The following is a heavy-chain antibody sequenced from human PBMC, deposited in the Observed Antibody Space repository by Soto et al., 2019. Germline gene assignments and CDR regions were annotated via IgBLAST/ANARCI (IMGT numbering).Heavy chain of an antibody. D-gene: IGHD3-10*01. CDR3: ARGLWLGESFRYYFDY. J-gene: IGHJ4*01. Sequence: ASVKVSCKASGYTFTSYYMHWVRQAPRQRLEWMGWINPASGKTKYSQKFQGRLTITRDTSASTAYMELSSLTSEDTALYYCARGLWLGESFRYYFDYWAQGTLVTVSS. CDR1: GYTFTSYY. V-gene: IGHV1-3*01. CDR2: INPASGKT.